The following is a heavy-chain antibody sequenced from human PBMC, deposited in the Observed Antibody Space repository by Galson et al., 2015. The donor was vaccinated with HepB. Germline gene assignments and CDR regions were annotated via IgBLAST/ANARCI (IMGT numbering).Heavy chain of an antibody. Sequence: SVKVSCKASGGTFSSYAISWVRQAPGQGLEWMGGIIPIFGTANYAQRFQGRVTITADESTSTAYMELSSLRSEDTAVYYCASWGGGAVAGIGYWGQGTLVTVSS. CDR1: GGTFSSYA. V-gene: IGHV1-69*13. D-gene: IGHD6-19*01. J-gene: IGHJ4*02. CDR2: IIPIFGTA. CDR3: ASWGGGAVAGIGY.